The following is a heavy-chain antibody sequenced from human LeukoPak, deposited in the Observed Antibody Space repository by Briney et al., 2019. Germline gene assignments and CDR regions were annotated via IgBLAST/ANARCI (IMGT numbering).Heavy chain of an antibody. V-gene: IGHV1-18*04. D-gene: IGHD5-18*01. CDR2: ISAYNGNT. J-gene: IGHJ4*02. Sequence: ASVKVSCKASGYTFTSYGISWVRQAPGQGLEWMGWISAYNGNTNYAQKLQGRVTMTTDTSTSTAYMELRSLRSDDTAVYYCARFFEKSDTAMVTPLDYSGQGTLVTVSS. CDR3: ARFFEKSDTAMVTPLDY. CDR1: GYTFTSYG.